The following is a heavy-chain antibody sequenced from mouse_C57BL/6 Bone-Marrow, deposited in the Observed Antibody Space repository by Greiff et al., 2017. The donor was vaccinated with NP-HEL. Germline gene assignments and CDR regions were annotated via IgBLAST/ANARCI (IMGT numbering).Heavy chain of an antibody. CDR2: IYPGDGDT. CDR1: GYAFSSYW. J-gene: IGHJ4*01. CDR3: AIYYGYDGVYYAMDY. Sequence: VKLQQSGAELVKPGASVKISCKASGYAFSSYWMNWVKQRPGKGLEWIGQIYPGDGDTNYNGKFKGKATLTADKSSSTAYMQLSSLTSEDSAVYFCAIYYGYDGVYYAMDYWGQGTSVTVSS. V-gene: IGHV1-80*01. D-gene: IGHD2-2*01.